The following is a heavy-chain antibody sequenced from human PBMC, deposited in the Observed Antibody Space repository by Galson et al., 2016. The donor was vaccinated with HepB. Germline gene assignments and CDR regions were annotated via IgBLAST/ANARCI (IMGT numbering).Heavy chain of an antibody. Sequence: SETLSLTCTVSGGSISSSSYYWGWIRQPPGKGLEWLGSIYYSGNTYYNPSLRTRVTISIDTSKNQLSLKLSSVSAADTAMYYCAENSYMLRGLGAFDSWGQGTLVTVSS. CDR2: IYYSGNT. J-gene: IGHJ4*02. V-gene: IGHV4-39*07. CDR3: AENSYMLRGLGAFDS. CDR1: GGSISSSSYY. D-gene: IGHD3-10*01.